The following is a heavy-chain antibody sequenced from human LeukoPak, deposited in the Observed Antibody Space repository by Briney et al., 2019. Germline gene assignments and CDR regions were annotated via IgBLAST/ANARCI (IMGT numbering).Heavy chain of an antibody. CDR3: ARDRWELLTPFDP. CDR1: GFTFSSYS. J-gene: IGHJ5*02. D-gene: IGHD1-26*01. CDR2: ISSSGSTI. V-gene: IGHV3-48*04. Sequence: GGSLRLSCAASGFTFSSYSMNWVRQAPGKGLEWVSYISSSGSTIYYADSVKGRFTISRDNAKNSLYLQMNSLRAEDTAVYYCARDRWELLTPFDPWGQGTLVTVSS.